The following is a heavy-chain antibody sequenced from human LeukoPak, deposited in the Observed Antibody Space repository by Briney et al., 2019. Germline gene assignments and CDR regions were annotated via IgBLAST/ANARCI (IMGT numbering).Heavy chain of an antibody. D-gene: IGHD3-10*01. J-gene: IGHJ4*02. CDR2: ISYDGSNK. V-gene: IGHV3-30-3*01. Sequence: GRSLGLSCAASGLTFSSYAMHWVRQAPGKGLEWVAVISYDGSNKYYADSVKGRFTISRDNAKNTLYLQMNSLRAEDTAVYYCARAPRLLWLGYWGQGTLVTVSS. CDR3: ARAPRLLWLGY. CDR1: GLTFSSYA.